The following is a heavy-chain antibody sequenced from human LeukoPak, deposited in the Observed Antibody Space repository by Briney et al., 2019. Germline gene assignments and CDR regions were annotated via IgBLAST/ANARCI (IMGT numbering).Heavy chain of an antibody. D-gene: IGHD1-26*01. Sequence: SETLSLTCTVSGGSISSSSYYWGWIRQPPGKGLEWIGSIYYSGSTYYIPSLKSRVTISVDTSKNQFSLKLSSVTAADTAVYYCARKGWELAALNWFDPWGQGTLVTVSS. J-gene: IGHJ5*02. CDR1: GGSISSSSYY. V-gene: IGHV4-39*07. CDR3: ARKGWELAALNWFDP. CDR2: IYYSGST.